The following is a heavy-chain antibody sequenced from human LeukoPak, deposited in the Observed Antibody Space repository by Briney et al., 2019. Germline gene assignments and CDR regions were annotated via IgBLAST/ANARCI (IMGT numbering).Heavy chain of an antibody. D-gene: IGHD6-19*01. J-gene: IGHJ4*02. CDR1: GFTFSNYA. CDR3: AKGGSSGWFYFDY. Sequence: GGSLRLSCAASGFTFSNYAMSWVRQPPGKGLEWVSTISGSGGSTHYADSVRGRFTVSRDNSMNTLYLQMNSLSAEDTAVYYCAKGGSSGWFYFDYWGQGILVTVSS. V-gene: IGHV3-23*01. CDR2: ISGSGGST.